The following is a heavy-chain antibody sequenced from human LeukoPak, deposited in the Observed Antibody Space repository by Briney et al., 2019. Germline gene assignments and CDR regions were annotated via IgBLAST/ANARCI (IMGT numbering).Heavy chain of an antibody. CDR1: GFTFSSYA. CDR2: ISYDGSNK. D-gene: IGHD3-22*01. CDR3: ARGESYDSSGYYRYYYYGMDV. Sequence: PGGSLRLSCAASGFTFSSYAMHWVRQAPGKGLEWVAVISYDGSNKYYAGSVKGRFTISRDNSKNTLYLQMNGLRAEDTAAYYCARGESYDSSGYYRYYYYGMDVWGQGTTVTVSS. J-gene: IGHJ6*02. V-gene: IGHV3-30*04.